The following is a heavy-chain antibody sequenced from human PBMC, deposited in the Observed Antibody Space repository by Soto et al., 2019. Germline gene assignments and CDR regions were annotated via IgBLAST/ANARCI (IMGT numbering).Heavy chain of an antibody. J-gene: IGHJ4*02. D-gene: IGHD3-10*01. CDR1: GFTFSSYA. V-gene: IGHV3-48*03. Sequence: PGGSLRLSCAASGFTFSSYAMNWVRQSPGKGLEWVSYISSSVSNIYYADSVKGRFTISRDNAKNSLYLQMNSLRAEDTAVYYCARDLYQPRRSSLLWFGEPSSVFYYWGQGTLVTVSS. CDR3: ARDLYQPRRSSLLWFGEPSSVFYY. CDR2: ISSSVSNI.